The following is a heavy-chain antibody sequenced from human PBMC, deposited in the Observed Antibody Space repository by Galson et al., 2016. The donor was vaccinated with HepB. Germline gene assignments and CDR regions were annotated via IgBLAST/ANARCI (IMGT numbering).Heavy chain of an antibody. V-gene: IGHV5-51*01. CDR1: GYTFSTYW. CDR2: IYPGNSET. J-gene: IGHJ4*02. CDR3: ARERAPYYNSCDLAL. Sequence: QSGAEVKKPGESLKISCKGSGYTFSTYWIAWVRQIAGKGLEWMGIIYPGNSETRYSPSFQGLVTISADKSISTAYLQWTGLQASDTAVYYCARERAPYYNSCDLALWGQGTLVTVSS. D-gene: IGHD3-10*01.